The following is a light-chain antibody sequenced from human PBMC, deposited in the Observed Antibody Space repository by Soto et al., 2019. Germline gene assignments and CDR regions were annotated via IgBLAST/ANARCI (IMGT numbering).Light chain of an antibody. CDR1: QSTSSSY. CDR2: GAS. J-gene: IGKJ2*01. V-gene: IGKV3-20*01. CDR3: QQYESSPLMYT. Sequence: EIVLTQSPGTLSLSPGERATLSCRVSQSTSSSYLAWYQQKPGQAPRLLIYGASIRATGIPDRFSGSGSGTDLTLTISRLEPEEFAVYYCQQYESSPLMYTFGQGTKLEIK.